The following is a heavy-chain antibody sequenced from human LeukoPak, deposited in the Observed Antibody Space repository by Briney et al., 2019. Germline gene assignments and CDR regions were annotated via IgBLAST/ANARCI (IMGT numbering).Heavy chain of an antibody. Sequence: GRSLRLSCAASGFTFSSYWMHWVRHAPGKGLVWVSRITTDGGVTHYADSVKGRFTISRDNAKNTLYLQMNSLGAEDTAVYYCARSYDHWGQGTLVTVSS. CDR3: ARSYDH. CDR2: ITTDGGVT. D-gene: IGHD3-10*01. CDR1: GFTFSSYW. V-gene: IGHV3-74*01. J-gene: IGHJ4*02.